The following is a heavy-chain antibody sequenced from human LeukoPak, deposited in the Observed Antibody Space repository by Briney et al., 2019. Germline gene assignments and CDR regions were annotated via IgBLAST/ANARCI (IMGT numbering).Heavy chain of an antibody. V-gene: IGHV1-18*01. D-gene: IGHD6-19*01. Sequence: ASVKVSCKASGYTFTSYGISWVRQAPGQGLEWMGWISAYNGNTNYAQKLQGRVTMTTDTSTSTAYMELRSLRSDDTAVYYCARTGYSSGWYENYYYYGMDVWGQGTTVTVSS. CDR3: ARTGYSSGWYENYYYYGMDV. CDR1: GYTFTSYG. CDR2: ISAYNGNT. J-gene: IGHJ6*02.